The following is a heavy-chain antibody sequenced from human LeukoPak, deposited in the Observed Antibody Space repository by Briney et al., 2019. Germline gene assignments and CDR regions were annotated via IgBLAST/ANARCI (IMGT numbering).Heavy chain of an antibody. J-gene: IGHJ4*02. D-gene: IGHD6-19*01. CDR3: ARVSSSSGWYRYYFDY. CDR1: GFIFSDYY. CDR2: ISSSGSTM. V-gene: IGHV3-11*01. Sequence: GGSLRLSCAASGFIFSDYYVSWIRQAPGKGLEWVSYISSSGSTMYYTDSVKGRFTISRDNAKDSLYLQMNSLRAEDTAVYYCARVSSSSGWYRYYFDYWGQGTLVTVSS.